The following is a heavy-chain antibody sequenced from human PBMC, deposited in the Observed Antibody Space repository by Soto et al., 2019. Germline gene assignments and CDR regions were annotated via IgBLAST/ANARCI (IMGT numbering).Heavy chain of an antibody. CDR1: GFIFSDYY. CDR2: ISGNGRII. J-gene: IGHJ4*02. V-gene: IGHV3-11*01. CDR3: ARDFDADSRTDFDY. Sequence: QVQLVESGGGLLKPGGSLRLSCATSGFIFSDYYMHWIRQAPGKGLEWISYISGNGRIIQYADSAKGRFTISRDNARNSLYLQMNSLRAEDTALYFCARDFDADSRTDFDYWGQGTLVTVSS. D-gene: IGHD4-17*01.